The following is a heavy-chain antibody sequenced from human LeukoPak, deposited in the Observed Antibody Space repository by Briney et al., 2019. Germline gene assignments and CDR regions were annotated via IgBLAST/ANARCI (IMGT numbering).Heavy chain of an antibody. D-gene: IGHD2-15*01. CDR3: ARQVVAAKTLDY. J-gene: IGHJ4*02. V-gene: IGHV4-59*08. CDR1: GGSVSSYY. CDR2: IYYSGST. Sequence: SETLSLTCTVSGGSVSSYYWSWIRQPPGKGLEWIGYIYYSGSTNYNPSLKSRVTISVDTSKNQFSLKLSSVTAADTAVYYCARQVVAAKTLDYWGQGTLVTVSS.